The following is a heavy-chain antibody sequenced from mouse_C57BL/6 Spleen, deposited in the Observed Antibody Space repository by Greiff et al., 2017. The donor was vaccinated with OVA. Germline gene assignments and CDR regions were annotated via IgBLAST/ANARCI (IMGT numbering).Heavy chain of an antibody. D-gene: IGHD1-1*01. CDR2: IYPSDSET. CDR3: AREGTVVATYYAMDY. Sequence: VQLQQPGAELVRPGSSVKLSCKASGYTFTSYWMDWVKQRPGQGLEWIGNIYPSDSETHYNQKFKDKATLTVDKSSSTAYMQLSSLTSEDSAVYYCAREGTVVATYYAMDYWGQGTSVTVSS. J-gene: IGHJ4*01. V-gene: IGHV1-61*01. CDR1: GYTFTSYW.